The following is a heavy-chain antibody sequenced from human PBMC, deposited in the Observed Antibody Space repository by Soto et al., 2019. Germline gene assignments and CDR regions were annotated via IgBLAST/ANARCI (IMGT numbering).Heavy chain of an antibody. V-gene: IGHV1-69*06. D-gene: IGHD6-13*01. CDR2: IIPIFGTA. CDR1: GCTFSSYA. J-gene: IGHJ4*02. Sequence: ASVKVSCKASGCTFSSYAISWVRQAPGQGLEWMGGIIPIFGTANYAQKFQGRVTITADKSTSTAYMELSSLRSEDTAVYYCARVLAAAAPEGFDYWGQGTLVTVSS. CDR3: ARVLAAAAPEGFDY.